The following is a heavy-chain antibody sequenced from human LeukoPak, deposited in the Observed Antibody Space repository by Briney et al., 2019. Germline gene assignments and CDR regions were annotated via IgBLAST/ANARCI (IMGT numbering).Heavy chain of an antibody. Sequence: ASVKVSCKAFGYTITGYYIHWVRQAPGQGLEWMGWINPNNGGTNSAQKFQGRVTTTRDTSIGTAYMELNRLTYDDTAVYYCGRDRHWNQGNFDYWGQGTLVTVSS. J-gene: IGHJ4*02. CDR1: GYTITGYY. D-gene: IGHD1-1*01. V-gene: IGHV1-2*02. CDR3: GRDRHWNQGNFDY. CDR2: INPNNGGT.